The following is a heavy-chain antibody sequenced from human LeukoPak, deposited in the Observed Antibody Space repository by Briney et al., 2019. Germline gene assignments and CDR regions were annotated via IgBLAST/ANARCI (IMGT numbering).Heavy chain of an antibody. CDR3: ARGGIYSSWYYVRDYFDY. CDR2: IYPGDSDT. CDR1: GYTFTTYG. D-gene: IGHD6-13*01. Sequence: GKFLKISCKVSGYTFTTYGIGWVRQRPGKGLDWMGIIYPGDSDTRYSPSFQGQVTISADKSISTAYLQWSSLKASDTAMYYCARGGIYSSWYYVRDYFDYWGQGTLVTVSS. V-gene: IGHV5-51*01. J-gene: IGHJ4*02.